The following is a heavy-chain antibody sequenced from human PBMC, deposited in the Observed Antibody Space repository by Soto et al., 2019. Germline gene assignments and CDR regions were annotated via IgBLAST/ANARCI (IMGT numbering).Heavy chain of an antibody. CDR2: IYPGDSDT. CDR3: ATLSPYCSGGSCYYRY. Sequence: GESLKISCKGSGYSFTSYWIGWVRQTPGKGLEWMGIIYPGDSDTRYSPSFQGQVTISADKSISTAYLQWSSLKASDTAMYYCATLSPYCSGGSCYYRYWGQGTLVTVSS. CDR1: GYSFTSYW. J-gene: IGHJ4*02. D-gene: IGHD2-15*01. V-gene: IGHV5-51*01.